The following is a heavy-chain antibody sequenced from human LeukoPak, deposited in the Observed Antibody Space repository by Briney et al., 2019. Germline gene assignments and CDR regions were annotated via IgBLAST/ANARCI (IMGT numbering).Heavy chain of an antibody. D-gene: IGHD6-13*01. V-gene: IGHV4-34*01. CDR2: INHSGST. Sequence: SETLSLTCAVSGYSITSGYYWSWIRQPPGKGLEWIGEINHSGSTNYNPSLKSRVTISVDTSKNQFSLKLSSVTAADTAVYYCAKIAAAPPRTWGQGTLVTVSS. CDR1: GYSITSGYY. J-gene: IGHJ5*02. CDR3: AKIAAAPPRT.